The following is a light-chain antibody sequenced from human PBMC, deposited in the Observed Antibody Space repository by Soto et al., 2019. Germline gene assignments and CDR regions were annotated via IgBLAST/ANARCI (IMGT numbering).Light chain of an antibody. V-gene: IGKV3-20*01. J-gene: IGKJ1*01. CDR2: GAS. Sequence: VLTQSPGNMSPLPCERATLVCRASQTVNNNDLAWYKQLPGQAPSLLISGASGRATGTPDRFSGSASGTDFTLTISRLEPEEFAVYYCQQYGSSGTFGQGTKVDIK. CDR3: QQYGSSGT. CDR1: QTVNNND.